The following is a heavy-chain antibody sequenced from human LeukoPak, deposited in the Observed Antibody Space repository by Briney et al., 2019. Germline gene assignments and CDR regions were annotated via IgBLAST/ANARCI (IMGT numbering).Heavy chain of an antibody. V-gene: IGHV3-74*01. D-gene: IGHD1-1*01. CDR2: INSDESSI. CDR1: GFTFSSYC. J-gene: IGHJ3*02. CDR3: VRETTVGARSAFDI. Sequence: PGGSLRLSCAASGFTFSSYCMHWVCQAPGKGLVWVSGINSDESSINYADSVKGRFTISRDNAKNTLYLQMNSLRAEDTAVYYCVRETTVGARSAFDIWGQGTMVTVSS.